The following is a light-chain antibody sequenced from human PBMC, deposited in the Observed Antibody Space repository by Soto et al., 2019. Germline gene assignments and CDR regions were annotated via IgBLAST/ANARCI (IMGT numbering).Light chain of an antibody. CDR1: QSVSSN. J-gene: IGKJ1*01. CDR3: QQGRT. Sequence: EIVMTQSPATLSVSPGERATPSCRASQSVSSNLAWYQQKPGQAPRLLIYGASTRAPGIPDRFSGSGSGTEFTLTISSLQSEDFAVYYCQQGRTFGQGPKVEIK. V-gene: IGKV3-15*01. CDR2: GAS.